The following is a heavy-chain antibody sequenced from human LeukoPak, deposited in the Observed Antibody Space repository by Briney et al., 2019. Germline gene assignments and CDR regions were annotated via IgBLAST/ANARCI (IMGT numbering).Heavy chain of an antibody. D-gene: IGHD5-12*01. Sequence: PGGSLRLSCAASGFSFSNYVMQWVRQVPGKGLEWVALIAHDGSNKYYADSVKGRFTISRDNAKNSLYLQMNSLRAEDTAVYYCARAGSGYDFYFDYGGQGTLVTVSS. J-gene: IGHJ4*02. CDR2: IAHDGSNK. CDR1: GFSFSNYV. CDR3: ARAGSGYDFYFDY. V-gene: IGHV3-30*03.